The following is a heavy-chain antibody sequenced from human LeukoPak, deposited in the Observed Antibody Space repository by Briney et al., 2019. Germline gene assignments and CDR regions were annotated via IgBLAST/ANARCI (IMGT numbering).Heavy chain of an antibody. Sequence: GRSLRLSCAASGFTFSSYGMHWVRQAPGKGLEWVAVISYDGSNKYYADSVKGRFTISRDNSKNTLYLQMNSLRAEDTAVYYCAKILGLLNYYYYGMDVWGQGTTVTVSS. CDR2: ISYDGSNK. CDR3: AKILGLLNYYYYGMDV. D-gene: IGHD3/OR15-3a*01. CDR1: GFTFSSYG. J-gene: IGHJ6*02. V-gene: IGHV3-30*18.